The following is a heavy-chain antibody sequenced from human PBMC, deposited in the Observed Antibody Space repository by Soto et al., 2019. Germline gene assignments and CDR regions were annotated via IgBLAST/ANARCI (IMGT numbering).Heavy chain of an antibody. J-gene: IGHJ4*02. CDR3: LRGGSYDILPGYPYHLDFDL. CDR1: GGSFSGYY. V-gene: IGHV4-34*01. CDR2: INHSGST. D-gene: IGHD3-9*01. Sequence: SETLSLTCAAYGGSFSGYYWSWIRQPPGKGLEWIGEINHSGSTNYNASLTSRVTMSLNRSKHQFSLKLSSVTGADTAVYYCLRGGSYDILPGYPYHLDFDLWDQGTLVTVSS.